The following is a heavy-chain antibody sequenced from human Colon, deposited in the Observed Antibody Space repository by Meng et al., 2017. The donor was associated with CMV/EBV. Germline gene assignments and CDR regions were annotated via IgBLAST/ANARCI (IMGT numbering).Heavy chain of an antibody. J-gene: IGHJ4*02. D-gene: IGHD3-3*01. CDR3: AKSTVFFGVAKEGYFDY. Sequence: GESLKISCAASGFTFSSYSMNWVRQAPGKGLEWVSSISSSSSYIYYADSVKGRFTISRDNSKNTLYLQMNSLRAEDTAVYYCAKSTVFFGVAKEGYFDYWGQGTLVTVSS. V-gene: IGHV3-21*04. CDR2: ISSSSSYI. CDR1: GFTFSSYS.